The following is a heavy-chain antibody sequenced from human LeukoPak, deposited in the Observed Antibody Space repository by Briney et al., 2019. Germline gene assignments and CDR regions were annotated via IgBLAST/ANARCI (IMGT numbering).Heavy chain of an antibody. V-gene: IGHV3-21*01. Sequence: GGSLRLSCAASGFTFSSYTMNWVRQAPGKGLEWVSSISGSSRHKYYADSVRGRFTISRDNAKNSLYLQMNSLRAEDTAVYYCARTANFAAGYYIDYWGQGTLVTVSS. J-gene: IGHJ4*02. CDR2: ISGSSRHK. CDR3: ARTANFAAGYYIDY. CDR1: GFTFSSYT. D-gene: IGHD6-13*01.